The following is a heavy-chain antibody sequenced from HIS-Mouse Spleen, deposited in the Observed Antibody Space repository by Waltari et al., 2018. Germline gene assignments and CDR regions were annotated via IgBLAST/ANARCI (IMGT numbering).Heavy chain of an antibody. V-gene: IGHV4-4*07. J-gene: IGHJ3*02. CDR1: GGSISSYY. CDR3: ARDFHDFWSGYYGGDKKHDAFDI. CDR2: IYPSGST. Sequence: QVQLQESGPGLVKPSETLSLTCTVSGGSISSYYWSWIRQPAGKGLEWIGRIYPSGSTNDNPSRKSRVTMSVDTSKNQFSLKLSSVTAADTAVYYCARDFHDFWSGYYGGDKKHDAFDIWGQGTMVTVSS. D-gene: IGHD3-3*01.